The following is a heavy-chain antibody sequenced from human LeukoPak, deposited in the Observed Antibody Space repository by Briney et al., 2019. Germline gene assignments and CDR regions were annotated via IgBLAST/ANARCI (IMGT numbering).Heavy chain of an antibody. CDR2: ISAYNGNT. CDR1: GYTFTSYG. Sequence: GAAVKVSCKASGYTFTSYGISWVRQAPGQGLEWVGWISAYNGNTNYAQKLQGRVTMTTDTSTSTAYMELRSLRSDDTAVYYCARETYDYVWGSYRYEYYFDYWGQGTLVTVSS. J-gene: IGHJ4*02. D-gene: IGHD3-16*02. CDR3: ARETYDYVWGSYRYEYYFDY. V-gene: IGHV1-18*01.